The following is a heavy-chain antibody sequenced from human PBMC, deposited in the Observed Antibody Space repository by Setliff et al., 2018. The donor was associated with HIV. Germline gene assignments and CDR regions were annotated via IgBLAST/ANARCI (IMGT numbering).Heavy chain of an antibody. V-gene: IGHV1-18*04. CDR3: ARILVGVDDAFDI. D-gene: IGHD1-26*01. CDR1: GYTFNDYN. J-gene: IGHJ3*02. CDR2: ISAYNGNT. Sequence: ASVKVSCKTSGYTFNDYNMHWVRQAPGQGLEWMGWISAYNGNTNYAQKLQDRVTMTTDTSTSTAYMELRSLRSDDTAVYYCARILVGVDDAFDIWGQGTMVTVSS.